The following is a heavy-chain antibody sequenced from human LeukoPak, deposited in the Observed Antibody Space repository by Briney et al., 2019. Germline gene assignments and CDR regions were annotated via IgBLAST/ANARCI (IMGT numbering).Heavy chain of an antibody. J-gene: IGHJ4*02. Sequence: GGSLRLSCAASGFTFDDYAMHWVRQAPGKGLEWVSLISWDGGSTYYADSVKGRFTISRDNSKNSLYLQMNSLRAEDTALYYCAKGVSYCSGGSCPLGYWGQGTLVTVSS. V-gene: IGHV3-43D*03. CDR2: ISWDGGST. CDR1: GFTFDDYA. D-gene: IGHD2-15*01. CDR3: AKGVSYCSGGSCPLGY.